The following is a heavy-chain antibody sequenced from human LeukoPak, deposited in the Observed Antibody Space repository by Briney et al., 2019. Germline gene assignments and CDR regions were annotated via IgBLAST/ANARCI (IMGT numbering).Heavy chain of an antibody. CDR3: AQGVGSTNYRDHSLQN. Sequence: PGGSLRLSCAASGFTFSSYGMHWVRQAPGKGLEWVAVIWYDGSNKHYADSVKGRFTISRDNSKNTLYLQMNSLRHEETAVYYCAQGVGSTNYRDHSLQNWGRGTLVTVSS. CDR2: IWYDGSNK. CDR1: GFTFSSYG. J-gene: IGHJ4*02. V-gene: IGHV3-33*06. D-gene: IGHD3-10*01.